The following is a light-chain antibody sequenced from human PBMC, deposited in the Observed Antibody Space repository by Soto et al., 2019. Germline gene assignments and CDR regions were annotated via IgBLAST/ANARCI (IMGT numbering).Light chain of an antibody. J-gene: IGKJ5*01. CDR3: QQYNNWPT. Sequence: EIVMTQSPATLSVSPGERATLSFRASQSVSINLAWYQQKPGQAPRLLIYVASTRATGIPARFSGSGSGTEFTLTISSLQSEDFAVYYCQQYNNWPTLGQGTRLEI. CDR1: QSVSIN. V-gene: IGKV3-15*01. CDR2: VAS.